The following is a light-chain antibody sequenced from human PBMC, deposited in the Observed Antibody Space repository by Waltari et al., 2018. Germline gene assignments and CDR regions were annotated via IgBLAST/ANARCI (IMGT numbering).Light chain of an antibody. CDR2: QDT. Sequence: SFELTHPPSVSVSAGPTATIRCNGHSLERQYVAWYQQKSGQSPVLVVYQDTKRPSGIPERISWSNSGGIATLTITGTQPLDEADYYCQVWETTTVIFGGGTKLTVL. J-gene: IGLJ2*01. CDR1: SLERQY. V-gene: IGLV3-1*01. CDR3: QVWETTTVI.